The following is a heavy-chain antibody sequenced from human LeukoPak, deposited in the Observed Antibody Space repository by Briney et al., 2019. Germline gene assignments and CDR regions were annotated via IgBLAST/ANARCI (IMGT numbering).Heavy chain of an antibody. CDR3: ARITMVRGVCFDY. Sequence: SQTLSLTCAISGDSVSSNSAAWNWLRQSPSRGLEWLGRTYYRSKWYNDYAVSVKSRITINPDTSKNQFSLQLNSVTPEDTAVYYCARITMVRGVCFDYWGQGTLVTVSS. CDR2: TYYRSKWYN. J-gene: IGHJ4*02. CDR1: GDSVSSNSAA. V-gene: IGHV6-1*01. D-gene: IGHD3-10*01.